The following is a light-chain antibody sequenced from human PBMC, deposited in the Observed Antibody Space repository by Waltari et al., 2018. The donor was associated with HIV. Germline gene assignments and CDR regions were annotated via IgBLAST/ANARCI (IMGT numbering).Light chain of an antibody. CDR3: CSYAGSSIP. CDR2: EVY. J-gene: IGLJ2*01. Sequence: QSALTQPASVSGSIGQSITIPCTGTSSDVGSYNLVSLYQHHPGKAPKLIIYEVYNRPSGVSNRFSGSKSGNTASLTVSGLQAEDEADYYCCSYAGSSIPFGGGTKLTVL. V-gene: IGLV2-23*02. CDR1: SSDVGSYNL.